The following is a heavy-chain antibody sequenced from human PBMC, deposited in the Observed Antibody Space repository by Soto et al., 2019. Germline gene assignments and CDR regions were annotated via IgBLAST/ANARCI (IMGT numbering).Heavy chain of an antibody. Sequence: QVQLVQSGAEVKKPGSSVKVSCKASGGTFSSYAISWVRQAPGQGLEWMGGIIPIFGTANYAQKFQGRVTITADESTRPAYMELSSLRSEDTAVYYCARVRAARDYYYYYGMDVWGQGTTVTVSS. CDR1: GGTFSSYA. CDR2: IIPIFGTA. J-gene: IGHJ6*02. D-gene: IGHD6-6*01. CDR3: ARVRAARDYYYYYGMDV. V-gene: IGHV1-69*01.